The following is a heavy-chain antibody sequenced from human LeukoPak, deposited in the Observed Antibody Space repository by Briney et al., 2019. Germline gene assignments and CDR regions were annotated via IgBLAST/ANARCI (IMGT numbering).Heavy chain of an antibody. Sequence: SETLSLTCTVSGGSISSYYWSWIRQPPGKGLEWIAYIYYSGSTNYNPSLESRVTISVDTSKNQFSLKLSSVTAADTAVYYCARDGNCSGGSCYYYYGMDVWGQGTTVTVSS. CDR3: ARDGNCSGGSCYYYYGMDV. D-gene: IGHD2-15*01. CDR1: GGSISSYY. V-gene: IGHV4-59*12. CDR2: IYYSGST. J-gene: IGHJ6*02.